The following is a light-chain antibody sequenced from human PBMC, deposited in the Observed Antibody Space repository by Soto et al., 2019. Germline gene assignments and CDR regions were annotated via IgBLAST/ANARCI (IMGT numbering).Light chain of an antibody. CDR3: SAWDASLNGWL. V-gene: IGLV1-44*01. Sequence: QSVLTQPPSASATPGQRVTISCSGSGSNIGSNTVNWYQQLPGTAPKLLLYSDNHRPSGVPDRFSGSKSDTSASLAISGLQSEDEDYYFCSAWDASLNGWLFGGGTKLTVL. CDR2: SDN. J-gene: IGLJ3*02. CDR1: GSNIGSNT.